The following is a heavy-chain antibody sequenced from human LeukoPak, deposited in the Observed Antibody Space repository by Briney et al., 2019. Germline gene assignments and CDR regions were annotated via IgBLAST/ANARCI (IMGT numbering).Heavy chain of an antibody. V-gene: IGHV1-18*01. CDR2: ISAYNGNT. Sequence: GASVKVPCKASGYTFTSYGISWVRQAPGQGLEWMGWISAYNGNTNYAQKLQGRVTMTTDTSTNTAYMELRSLRSDDTAVYYCARGLTGARAQQTPTHWGQGTLVTVSS. CDR1: GYTFTSYG. CDR3: ARGLTGARAQQTPTH. J-gene: IGHJ4*02. D-gene: IGHD7-27*01.